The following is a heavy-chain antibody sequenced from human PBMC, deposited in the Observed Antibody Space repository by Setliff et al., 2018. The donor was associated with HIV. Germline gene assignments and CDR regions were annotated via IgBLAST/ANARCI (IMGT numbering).Heavy chain of an antibody. CDR2: INHSEST. Sequence: PSETLSLTCAVYGESFSDYYWSWIRQPPGKGLEWIGEINHSESTNYNPSLKSRVTVSVDTSKKQFSLRLSSVSAADTALYYCARGGGITWRSYSFDYWGQGTLVTVSS. D-gene: IGHD3-10*01. V-gene: IGHV4-34*01. J-gene: IGHJ4*02. CDR3: ARGGGITWRSYSFDY. CDR1: GESFSDYY.